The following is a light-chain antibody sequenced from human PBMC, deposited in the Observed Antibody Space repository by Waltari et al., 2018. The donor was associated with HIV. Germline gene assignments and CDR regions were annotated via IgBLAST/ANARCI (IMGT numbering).Light chain of an antibody. Sequence: QSALTPPRSVSGSPGQSVTISCTRTSSDVCGYNYVSWYQQHPGKAPKLRIYDVSKRPSGVPDRFSGSKSGNTASLTISGLQAEDEADYYCCSYAGSYAKVFGGGTKLTVL. CDR1: SSDVCGYNY. CDR2: DVS. V-gene: IGLV2-11*01. J-gene: IGLJ2*01. CDR3: CSYAGSYAKV.